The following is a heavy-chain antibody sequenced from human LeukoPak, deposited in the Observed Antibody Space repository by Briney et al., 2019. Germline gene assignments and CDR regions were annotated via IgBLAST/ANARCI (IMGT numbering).Heavy chain of an antibody. D-gene: IGHD3-22*01. CDR3: ARDPRYYDSSGYYSIY. V-gene: IGHV3-21*01. Sequence: PGGSLRLSCAASGFTFSSYAMSWVRQAPGKGLEWVSSISSSSSYIYYADSVKGRFTISRDNAKNSLYLQMNSLRAEDTAVYYCARDPRYYDSSGYYSIYWGQGTLVTVSS. CDR1: GFTFSSYA. CDR2: ISSSSSYI. J-gene: IGHJ4*02.